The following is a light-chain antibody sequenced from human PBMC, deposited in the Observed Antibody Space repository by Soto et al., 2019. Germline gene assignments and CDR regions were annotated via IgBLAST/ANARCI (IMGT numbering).Light chain of an antibody. J-gene: IGKJ2*01. CDR1: QNINIW. CDR2: DAS. Sequence: DIQMTQSPSTLSASVGDRVTITCRASQNINIWLDWYQQKPGKAPNLLIYDASTLGRGVPSRFSGSGSGTDFTITISRLQPDYVATYYRQHYNSYSRNTFGQGTKLEIK. V-gene: IGKV1-5*01. CDR3: QHYNSYSRNT.